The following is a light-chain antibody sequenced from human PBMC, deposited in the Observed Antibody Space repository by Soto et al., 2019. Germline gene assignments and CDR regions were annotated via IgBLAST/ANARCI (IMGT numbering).Light chain of an antibody. V-gene: IGLV1-47*01. CDR2: RNN. CDR3: AAWDDSLSGVV. Sequence: QSVLTQPPSASGTPGQRVTLSCSGSSSNIGSNYVFWYQHLPGTAPKLLIYRNNQRPSGVPDRFAGSKSGTSASLAISGRRSEDETDYYCAAWDDSLSGVVFGGGTKLTVL. J-gene: IGLJ2*01. CDR1: SSNIGSNY.